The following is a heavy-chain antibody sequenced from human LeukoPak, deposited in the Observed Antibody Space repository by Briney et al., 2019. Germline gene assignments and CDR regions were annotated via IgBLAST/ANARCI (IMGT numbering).Heavy chain of an antibody. CDR1: GYTFTDYY. Sequence: GASVKVSCKASGYTFTDYYLHWVRQAPGQGFEWMGWINPNSGDTNYAQKFQGRVTMTRDTSISTAHMEMSRLRSDATAVYYCARANFLYCSSTTCLFDYWGQGTLVTVSS. V-gene: IGHV1-2*02. J-gene: IGHJ4*02. D-gene: IGHD2-2*01. CDR3: ARANFLYCSSTTCLFDY. CDR2: INPNSGDT.